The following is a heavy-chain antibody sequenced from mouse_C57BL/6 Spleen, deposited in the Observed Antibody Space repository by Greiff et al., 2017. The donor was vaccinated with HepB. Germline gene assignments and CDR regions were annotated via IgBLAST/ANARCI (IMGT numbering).Heavy chain of an antibody. Sequence: VQLQQSGPVLVKPGASVKMSCKASGYTFTDYYMNWVKQSHGKSLEWIGVINPYNGGTSYNQKFKGKATLTVDKSSSTAYMEINSLTSEDSAVYYCARRDYYGSSLYAMDYWGQGTSVTVSS. J-gene: IGHJ4*01. CDR2: INPYNGGT. CDR3: ARRDYYGSSLYAMDY. CDR1: GYTFTDYY. D-gene: IGHD1-1*01. V-gene: IGHV1-19*01.